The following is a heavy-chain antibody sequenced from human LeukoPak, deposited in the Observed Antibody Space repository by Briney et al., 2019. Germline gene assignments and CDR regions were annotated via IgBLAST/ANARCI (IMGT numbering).Heavy chain of an antibody. CDR1: GFTLSSHA. J-gene: IGHJ6*03. Sequence: GGSLRLSCAASGFTLSSHAMSWVRQAPGKGLEWVSSISASGGSTNYADSVKGRFTISRDNSKNTVYLQMNSLRAEDTAVYYCAKVIKGSERLTMVRGVIIKTAGLYYMDVWGKGTTVTVSS. CDR2: ISASGGST. D-gene: IGHD3-10*01. CDR3: AKVIKGSERLTMVRGVIIKTAGLYYMDV. V-gene: IGHV3-23*01.